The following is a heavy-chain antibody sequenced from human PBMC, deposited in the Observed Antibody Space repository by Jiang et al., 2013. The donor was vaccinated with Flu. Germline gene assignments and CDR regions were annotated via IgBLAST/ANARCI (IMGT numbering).Heavy chain of an antibody. J-gene: IGHJ4*02. V-gene: IGHV4-61*02. CDR3: ARGVPYYYDSSGYWNSGEYYFDY. D-gene: IGHD3-22*01. Sequence: PGLVKPSQTLSLTCTVSGGSISSGSYYWSWIRQPAGKGLEWIGRIYTSGSTNYNPSLKSRVTISVDTSKNQFSLKLSSVTAADTAVYYCARGVPYYYDSSGYWNSGEYYFDYWGQGTLVTVSS. CDR2: IYTSGST. CDR1: GGSISSGSYY.